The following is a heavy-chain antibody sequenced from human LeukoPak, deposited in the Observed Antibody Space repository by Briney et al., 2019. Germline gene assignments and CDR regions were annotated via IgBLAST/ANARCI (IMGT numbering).Heavy chain of an antibody. CDR2: ISHSGDSP. CDR1: GFSFSSYG. CDR3: GQDPSRIAAGRCDY. Sequence: PGGSLRLSCAASGFSFSSYGMSWVRQAPGKGLEWVSGISHSGDSPYYADSVKGRFTISRDNSKNTLFLQMDSLRAEDTAVYYCGQDPSRIAAGRCDYWGQGTRVTVSS. D-gene: IGHD6-13*01. V-gene: IGHV3-23*01. J-gene: IGHJ4*02.